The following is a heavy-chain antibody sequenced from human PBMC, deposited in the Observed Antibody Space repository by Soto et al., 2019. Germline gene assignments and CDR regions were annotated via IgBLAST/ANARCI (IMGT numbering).Heavy chain of an antibody. CDR2: IIPMFGTP. CDR3: GREGGAYSSGWRYFDY. D-gene: IGHD6-19*01. J-gene: IGHJ4*02. CDR1: GGTFSTYS. V-gene: IGHV1-69*18. Sequence: QVQLVQSGAEVKEPGSSVKVSCKASGGTFSTYSISWVRQAPGQGLEWMGMIIPMFGTPDYAQKSQGRVTITAEESTSKVYMELSSLRSEDTAVYYGGREGGAYSSGWRYFDYWGKGTMVTVSS.